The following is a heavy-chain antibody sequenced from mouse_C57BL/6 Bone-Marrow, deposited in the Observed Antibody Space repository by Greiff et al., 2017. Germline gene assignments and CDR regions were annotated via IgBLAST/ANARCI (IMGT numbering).Heavy chain of an antibody. CDR3: ANGSSYCY. J-gene: IGHJ2*01. CDR2: IYPGSGST. CDR1: GYTFTSYW. V-gene: IGHV1-55*01. D-gene: IGHD1-1*01. Sequence: QVQLKQPGAELVKPGASVKMSCKASGYTFTSYWITWVKQRPGQGLEWIGDIYPGSGSTNYNEKFKSKATLTVATSSSTAYMQLSSLTSEDSAVYYCANGSSYCYWGQGTTLTVSS.